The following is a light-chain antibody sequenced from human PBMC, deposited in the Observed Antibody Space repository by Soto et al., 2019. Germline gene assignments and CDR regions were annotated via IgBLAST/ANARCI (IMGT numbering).Light chain of an antibody. Sequence: QSVLTQPPSASGTPGQRVTISCSGSSSNIGSNTVNWYQQLPGTAPKLLIYSNNQRPSGVPDRFSGSKSGTSASLAISGLQSEDEADYDCAAWDDSLNGPVFGGGIKLSVL. CDR2: SNN. CDR1: SSNIGSNT. CDR3: AAWDDSLNGPV. J-gene: IGLJ2*01. V-gene: IGLV1-44*01.